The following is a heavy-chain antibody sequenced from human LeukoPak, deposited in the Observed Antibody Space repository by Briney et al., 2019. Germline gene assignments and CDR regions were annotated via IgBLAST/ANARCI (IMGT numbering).Heavy chain of an antibody. D-gene: IGHD2-15*01. J-gene: IGHJ4*02. CDR3: ARVVAATRIDY. CDR1: GGSISSGGYS. V-gene: IGHV4-30-2*01. CDR2: IYHSGST. Sequence: SETLSLTCAVSGGSISSGGYSWSWIRQPPGKGLEWIGYIYHSGSTYYNPSLKSRVTISVDRSKNQFSLELSSVTAADTAVYYCARVVAATRIDYWGQGTLVTVSS.